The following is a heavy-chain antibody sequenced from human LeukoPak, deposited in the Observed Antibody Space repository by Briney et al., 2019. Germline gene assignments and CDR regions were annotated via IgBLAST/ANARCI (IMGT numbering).Heavy chain of an antibody. CDR1: GFTFSKYA. D-gene: IGHD1-26*01. J-gene: IGHJ3*02. CDR2: IWNDGSDE. CDR3: AFEIGRSQGAFDI. Sequence: GGSLRLSCAASGFTFSKYAMHWVRQTPGKGLEWVAAIWNDGSDENYADSVKGRFTISSDNSKNMLYLQMNSLRAEDTAVYYCAFEIGRSQGAFDIWGQGTMITVSS. V-gene: IGHV3-33*01.